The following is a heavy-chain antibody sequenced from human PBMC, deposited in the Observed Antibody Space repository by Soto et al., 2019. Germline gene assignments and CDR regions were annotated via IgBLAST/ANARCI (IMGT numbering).Heavy chain of an antibody. V-gene: IGHV5-10-1*01. Sequence: GESLKISCKGSGHSFTSYWISWVRQMPGKGLEWMGRIDPSDSYTNYSPSFQGHVSISVDKSISTAYLQWSSLKASDTAMYYCARNGVRYYFYGMDVWGQGTTVTVSS. D-gene: IGHD2-8*01. CDR3: ARNGVRYYFYGMDV. CDR2: IDPSDSYT. J-gene: IGHJ6*02. CDR1: GHSFTSYW.